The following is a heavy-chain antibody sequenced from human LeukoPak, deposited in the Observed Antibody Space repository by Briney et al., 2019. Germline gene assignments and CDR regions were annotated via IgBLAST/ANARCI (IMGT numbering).Heavy chain of an antibody. Sequence: ASVKVSCKASGYTFIRYAINWLRQVPGQGLEWMGWINMYTANPAYAQGFTERFVFSLDTSVSTAYLEISNLKAEDTAVYYCARHDDDDDFDYWGQGTLVTVSS. CDR2: INMYTANP. V-gene: IGHV7-4-1*02. J-gene: IGHJ4*02. CDR3: ARHDDDDDFDY. D-gene: IGHD3-16*01. CDR1: GYTFIRYA.